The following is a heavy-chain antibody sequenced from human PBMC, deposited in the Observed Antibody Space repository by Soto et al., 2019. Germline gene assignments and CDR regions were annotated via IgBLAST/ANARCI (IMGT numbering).Heavy chain of an antibody. D-gene: IGHD1-1*01. Sequence: PSETLSLTCTVSGGSISSYYWSWIRQPPGKGLEWIGDMNHSGGTNFNPSLKSRVTISVDTSKNQFSLKLSSVTAADTALYYCARVERGTATTVVDAFHIWGPGTMVTVSS. CDR3: ARVERGTATTVVDAFHI. V-gene: IGHV4-59*03. J-gene: IGHJ3*02. CDR2: MNHSGGT. CDR1: GGSISSYY.